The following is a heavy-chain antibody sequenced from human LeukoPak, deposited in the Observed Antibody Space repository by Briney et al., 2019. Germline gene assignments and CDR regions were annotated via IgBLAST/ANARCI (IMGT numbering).Heavy chain of an antibody. Sequence: PGRPLRLSCAASGFTFSVYAMHWVRQAPGKGLEWLAVIWSDGCNQYYADSLRGRFTISRDKYKKTLYLQMNRLWADDTAIDYCAKSRDDDNRVDCWGEGILVADSS. J-gene: IGHJ4*02. CDR3: AKSRDDDNRVDC. CDR1: GFTFSVYA. V-gene: IGHV3-33*03. D-gene: IGHD5-24*01. CDR2: IWSDGCNQ.